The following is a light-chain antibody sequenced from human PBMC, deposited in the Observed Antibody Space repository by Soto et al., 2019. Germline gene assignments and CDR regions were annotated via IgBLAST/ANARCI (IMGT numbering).Light chain of an antibody. Sequence: EIVLTQSPATVSLSPGERATLSCWASQRLSSYLAWYQQKPGQAPRLLIYDASNRANGIPARFTGSGSGTDFTLTISSLEPEDFAVYFCQQRAGWPPTFGGGTKVDIK. V-gene: IGKV3-11*01. J-gene: IGKJ4*01. CDR2: DAS. CDR1: QRLSSY. CDR3: QQRAGWPPT.